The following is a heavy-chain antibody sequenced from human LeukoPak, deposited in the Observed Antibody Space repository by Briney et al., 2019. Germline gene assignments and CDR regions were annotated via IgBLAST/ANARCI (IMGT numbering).Heavy chain of an antibody. V-gene: IGHV3-21*06. Sequence: GGSLRLSCAASGFTFSSYAMNWVRQAPGKGLEWISSISSVSTYIYYADSVRGRFTISRDNARNSLYLQLNSLRAEDTAVYYCARDRKVEPLPEYWGQGTLVTVSP. CDR3: ARDRKVEPLPEY. J-gene: IGHJ4*02. CDR2: ISSVSTYI. D-gene: IGHD1-1*01. CDR1: GFTFSSYA.